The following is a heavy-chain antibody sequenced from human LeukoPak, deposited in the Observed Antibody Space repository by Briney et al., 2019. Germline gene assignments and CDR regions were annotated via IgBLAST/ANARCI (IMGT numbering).Heavy chain of an antibody. Sequence: GESLKISCKGSGYSFTSYWIGWVRQMPGKGLEWMGIIYPGDPDTRYSPPFQGQVTISADKSISTAYLQWSSLKASDTAMYYCASRYCSGGSCYPWDAFDIWGQGTMVTVSS. J-gene: IGHJ3*02. CDR2: IYPGDPDT. CDR3: ASRYCSGGSCYPWDAFDI. D-gene: IGHD2-15*01. CDR1: GYSFTSYW. V-gene: IGHV5-51*01.